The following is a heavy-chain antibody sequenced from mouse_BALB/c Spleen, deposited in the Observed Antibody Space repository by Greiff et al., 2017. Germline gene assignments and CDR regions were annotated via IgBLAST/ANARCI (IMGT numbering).Heavy chain of an antibody. Sequence: QVQLQQSGAELVKPGASVKLSCKASGYTFTSYYMYWVKQRPGQGLEWIGEINPSNGGTNFNEKFKSKATLTVDKSSSTAYMQLSSLTSEDSAVYYCTRSTMTLYTIDYWSQGTSVTVSS. J-gene: IGHJ4*01. CDR2: INPSNGGT. CDR3: TRSTMTLYTIDY. D-gene: IGHD2-4*01. V-gene: IGHV1S81*02. CDR1: GYTFTSYY.